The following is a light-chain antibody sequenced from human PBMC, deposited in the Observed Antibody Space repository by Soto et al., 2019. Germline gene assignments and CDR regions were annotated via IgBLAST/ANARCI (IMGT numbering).Light chain of an antibody. CDR2: GNS. J-gene: IGLJ3*02. V-gene: IGLV1-40*01. CDR3: QSYDSSLSGWV. CDR1: SSNLGAGYN. Sequence: QSVLTQSPSVPGPQGQGVPSSCMGSSSNLGAGYNVHGNQQLPGTAPKFVIYGNSNRPQGVPDRFSGSKSGTSASLAITGLQAEDEADYYCQSYDSSLSGWVFGGGTKLTVL.